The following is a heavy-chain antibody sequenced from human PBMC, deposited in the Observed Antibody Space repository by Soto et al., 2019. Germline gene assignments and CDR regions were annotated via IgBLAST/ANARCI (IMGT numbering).Heavy chain of an antibody. Sequence: VQLLESGGGLVQSGGSLRLSCAASGFTFSSYGMSWVRQAPGKGLEWVSTLSGGGGSTYYADSVKGRFTISRDNSKNTLYLQMNSLRAEDTAVYYCAKDIIRGGSYSIFDYWGQGTLVTVSS. J-gene: IGHJ4*02. CDR1: GFTFSSYG. V-gene: IGHV3-23*01. CDR2: LSGGGGST. D-gene: IGHD1-26*01. CDR3: AKDIIRGGSYSIFDY.